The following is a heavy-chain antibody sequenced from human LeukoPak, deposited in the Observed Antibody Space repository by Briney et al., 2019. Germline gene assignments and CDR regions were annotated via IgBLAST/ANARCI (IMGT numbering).Heavy chain of an antibody. CDR2: INWNGGST. Sequence: GGSLRLSCAAYGFTFDDYGMSWVRHAPGKGLEWVSGINWNGGSTGYADSVKGRFTISRDNAKNSLYLQMNSLRAEDTALYYCARAGHKLLWFGEFFDYWGQGTLVTVSS. D-gene: IGHD3-10*01. J-gene: IGHJ4*02. CDR3: ARAGHKLLWFGEFFDY. CDR1: GFTFDDYG. V-gene: IGHV3-20*04.